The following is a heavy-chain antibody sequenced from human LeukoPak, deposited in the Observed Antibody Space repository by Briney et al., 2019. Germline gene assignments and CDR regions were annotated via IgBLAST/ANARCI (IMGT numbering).Heavy chain of an antibody. CDR3: AREGRGYSYGPHDAFDI. D-gene: IGHD5-18*01. CDR2: ISSSSSYV. CDR1: GFTFSSYS. V-gene: IGHV3-21*01. J-gene: IGHJ3*02. Sequence: GGSLRLSCAASGFTFSSYSMNWVRQAPGNWLEWVSSISSSSSYVYYADSVKGRFTISRDNAKNSLYLQMNSLRAEDTAVYYCAREGRGYSYGPHDAFDIWGQGKMVTVSS.